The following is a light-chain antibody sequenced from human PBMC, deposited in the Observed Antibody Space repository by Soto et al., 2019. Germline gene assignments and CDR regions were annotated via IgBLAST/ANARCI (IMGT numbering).Light chain of an antibody. CDR1: QSISNW. Sequence: DIQMTQSPSTLSASVGDRVTISCRASQSISNWLAWYQQKPGKAPKLLIYKASSLESGVPSRFSGSGSGTEFTLTISSLQSDDFATYYCKEYKTYSYTFGQGTKVDIK. CDR3: KEYKTYSYT. J-gene: IGKJ2*01. V-gene: IGKV1-5*03. CDR2: KAS.